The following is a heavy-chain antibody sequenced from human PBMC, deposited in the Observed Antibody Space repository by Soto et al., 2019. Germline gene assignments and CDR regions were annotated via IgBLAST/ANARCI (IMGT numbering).Heavy chain of an antibody. CDR3: ARGGYNAGYSPDVFSV. D-gene: IGHD5-12*01. V-gene: IGHV4-39*02. CDR1: GGSISSSRFY. Sequence: QLHLHESGPGLVKPSETLSLTCTVSGGSISSSRFYWGWIRQPPGKGPEWIASINDSGSTFYIPSLPRRVFISVDTSENHFSLNLDSVTAADTAVYYCARGGYNAGYSPDVFSVWGQGTLVTVSS. CDR2: INDSGST. J-gene: IGHJ3*01.